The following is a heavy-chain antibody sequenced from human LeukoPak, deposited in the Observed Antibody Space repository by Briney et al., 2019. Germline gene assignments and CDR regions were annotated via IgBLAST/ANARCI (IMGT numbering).Heavy chain of an antibody. CDR2: IYYSGST. CDR3: AARGPRRQPVT. CDR1: GGSISSYY. J-gene: IGHJ5*02. Sequence: PSETLSLTCTVSGGSISSYYWSWIRQPPGKGLEWIGYIYYSGSTNYNPSLKSRVTISVDTSKNQFSLKLSSVTAADTAVYYCAARGPRRQPVTWGQGTLVTVSS. V-gene: IGHV4-59*01. D-gene: IGHD6-6*01.